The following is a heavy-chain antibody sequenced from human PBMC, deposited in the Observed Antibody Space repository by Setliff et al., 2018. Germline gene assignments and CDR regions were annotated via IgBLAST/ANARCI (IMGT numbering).Heavy chain of an antibody. CDR2: INPDGSIT. D-gene: IGHD7-27*01. CDR1: GFTFSKYW. Sequence: GGSLRLSCAASGFTFSKYWMYWVRQVPGKGLVWVSRINPDGSITNYADSVRGRFTISRDNAKDTLYLQMNSLRAKDTAVYFCASIDWGENFYNMDVWGKGTTVTVSS. V-gene: IGHV3-74*01. CDR3: ASIDWGENFYNMDV. J-gene: IGHJ6*03.